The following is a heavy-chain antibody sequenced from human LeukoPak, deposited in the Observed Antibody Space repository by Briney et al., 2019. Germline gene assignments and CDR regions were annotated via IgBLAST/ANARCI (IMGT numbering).Heavy chain of an antibody. CDR1: GGSISSYY. D-gene: IGHD4-17*01. CDR2: IYYSGST. J-gene: IGHJ5*02. V-gene: IGHV4-59*01. CDR3: ARDIRHDYGDYGWFDP. Sequence: SETLSLTCTVSGGSISSYYWSWIRQPPGKGLEWIGYIYYSGSTNYNPSLKSRVTISVDTSKNQFSLKLSSVTAADTAVYYCARDIRHDYGDYGWFDPWGQGTLVTVSS.